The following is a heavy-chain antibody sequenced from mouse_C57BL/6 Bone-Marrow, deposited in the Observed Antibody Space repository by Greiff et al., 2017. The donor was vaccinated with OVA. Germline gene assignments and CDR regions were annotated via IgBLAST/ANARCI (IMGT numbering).Heavy chain of an antibody. CDR3: VRHDYDNFDY. J-gene: IGHJ2*01. D-gene: IGHD2-4*01. V-gene: IGHV10-1*01. Sequence: EVKLMESGGGLVQPKGSLKLSCAASGFSFNTYAMNWVRQAPGKGLEWVARIRSKSNNYATYYADSVKDRFTISRDDSESMLYLQMNNLKTEDTAMYYCVRHDYDNFDYWGQGTTLTVSS. CDR2: IRSKSNNYAT. CDR1: GFSFNTYA.